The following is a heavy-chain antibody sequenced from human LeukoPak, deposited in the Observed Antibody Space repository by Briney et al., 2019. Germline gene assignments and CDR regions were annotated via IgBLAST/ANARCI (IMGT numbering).Heavy chain of an antibody. J-gene: IGHJ4*02. CDR1: GFTFSSYG. Sequence: GGSLRLSCAASGFTFSSYGMHWVRQAPGKGLEWVAFIRYDGSNKYYADSVKGRFTISRDNSKSTLYLQMNSLRAEDTAVYYCAKGEITIFGVGSPTYWGQGTLVTVSS. V-gene: IGHV3-30*02. CDR3: AKGEITIFGVGSPTY. CDR2: IRYDGSNK. D-gene: IGHD3-3*01.